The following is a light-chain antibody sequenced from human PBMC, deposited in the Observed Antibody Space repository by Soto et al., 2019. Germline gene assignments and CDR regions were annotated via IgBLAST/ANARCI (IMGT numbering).Light chain of an antibody. CDR3: QQYNSYPLT. J-gene: IGKJ4*01. V-gene: IGKV1-5*03. CDR1: EVISNC. Sequence: DIQMTQSPSTLSASVGDSVTLTCRATEVISNCLAWYQQKPGKAPNLLVYEASTLERGVPSRFRGSGSGTEFTLTISNLQPDDFATYYCQQYNSYPLTFGGGTKVEIK. CDR2: EAS.